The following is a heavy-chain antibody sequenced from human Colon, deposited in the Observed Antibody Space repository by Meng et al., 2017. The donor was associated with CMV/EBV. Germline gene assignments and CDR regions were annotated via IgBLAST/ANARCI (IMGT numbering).Heavy chain of an antibody. CDR2: ISGSGGST. V-gene: IGHV3-23*01. CDR3: ATFPPWGI. D-gene: IGHD6-13*01. Sequence: GESLKISCAVSGFTFSGYAMHWVRQAPGKGPDWVAVISGSGGSTYYADSVKGRFTISRDNSKNTLYLQMNSLRAEDTAVYYCATFPPWGIWGQGTLVTVSS. CDR1: GFTFSGYA. J-gene: IGHJ4*02.